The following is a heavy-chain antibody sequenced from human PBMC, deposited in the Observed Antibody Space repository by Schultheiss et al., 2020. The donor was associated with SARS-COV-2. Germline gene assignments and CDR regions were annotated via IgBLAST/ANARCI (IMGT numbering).Heavy chain of an antibody. CDR1: GGSFSGYY. D-gene: IGHD1-26*01. V-gene: IGHV4-34*01. CDR2: INHSGST. CDR3: ASGGSYFDY. Sequence: SETLSLTCAVYGGSFSGYYWSWIRQPPGKGLEWIGEINHSGSTNYNPSLKSRVTISVDMSKNQFSLKLSSVTAADTAVYYCASGGSYFDYWGQGTLVTVSS. J-gene: IGHJ4*02.